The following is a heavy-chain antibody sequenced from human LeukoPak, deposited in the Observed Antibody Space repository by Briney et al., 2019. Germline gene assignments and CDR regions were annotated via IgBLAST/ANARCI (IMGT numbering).Heavy chain of an antibody. CDR1: GFTFSSYS. D-gene: IGHD1-26*01. J-gene: IGHJ3*02. CDR2: ISSSSSYI. V-gene: IGHV3-21*01. Sequence: KAGGSLRLSCAASGFTFSSYSMNWVRQAPGKGLEWVSSISSSSSYIYYADSVKGRFTISRDNAKNSLYLQMNSLRAEDTAVYYCARDQIRGYYRAAFDIWGQGTMVTVSS. CDR3: ARDQIRGYYRAAFDI.